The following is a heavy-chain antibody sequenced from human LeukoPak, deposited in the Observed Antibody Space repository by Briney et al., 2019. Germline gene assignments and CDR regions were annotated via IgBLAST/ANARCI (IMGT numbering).Heavy chain of an antibody. Sequence: GGSLRLSCAASGFTFSSYWMSWVRQAPGKGLEWVGFIRSKAYGGTTEYAASVKGRFTISRDDSKSIAYLQMNSLKTEDTAVYYCTRASSDFWSGYYVGYYYYYMDVWGKGTTVTVSS. CDR1: GFTFSSYW. D-gene: IGHD3-3*01. CDR2: IRSKAYGGTT. CDR3: TRASSDFWSGYYVGYYYYYMDV. J-gene: IGHJ6*03. V-gene: IGHV3-49*04.